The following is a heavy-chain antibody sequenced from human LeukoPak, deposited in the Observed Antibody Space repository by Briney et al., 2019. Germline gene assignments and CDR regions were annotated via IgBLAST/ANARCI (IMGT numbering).Heavy chain of an antibody. J-gene: IGHJ4*02. D-gene: IGHD6-6*01. Sequence: GASVKVSCKVSGYTLTELSMHWVRQAPGKWLELMGGFDPEDGETIYAQTFQGRVTMTEDTSTDTAYMELSSLRSEDTAVYYCATLYSSSSDLDYWGQGTLVTVSS. CDR2: FDPEDGET. CDR1: GYTLTELS. CDR3: ATLYSSSSDLDY. V-gene: IGHV1-24*01.